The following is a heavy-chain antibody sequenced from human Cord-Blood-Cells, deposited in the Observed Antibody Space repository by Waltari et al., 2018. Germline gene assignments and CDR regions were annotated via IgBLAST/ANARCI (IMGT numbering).Heavy chain of an antibody. CDR3: ARGGVPAAPFNWFDP. Sequence: QVQLQQWGAGLLKPSETLSLTCAVYGGSFSGYYWSWIRQPPGKGLGWIGEIDHSGSTNYNPSLKSRVTISVDTSKNQFSLKLSSVTAADTAVYYCARGGVPAAPFNWFDPWGQGTLVTVSS. CDR2: IDHSGST. V-gene: IGHV4-34*01. J-gene: IGHJ5*02. D-gene: IGHD2-2*01. CDR1: GGSFSGYY.